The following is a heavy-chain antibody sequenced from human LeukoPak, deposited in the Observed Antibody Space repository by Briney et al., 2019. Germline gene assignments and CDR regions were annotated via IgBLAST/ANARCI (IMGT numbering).Heavy chain of an antibody. J-gene: IGHJ4*02. CDR1: GYSFTTYW. CDR3: ARHNSGYSTWYDY. V-gene: IGHV5-10-1*01. D-gene: IGHD6-13*01. CDR2: IDPSDSYT. Sequence: PGGSLRLSCKGSGYSFTTYWITWVRQMPGKGLEWMGRIDPSDSYTNYSPSFQGHFTISADKSISTAYLQWSSLKASDTAMYYCARHNSGYSTWYDYWGQGTLVTVSS.